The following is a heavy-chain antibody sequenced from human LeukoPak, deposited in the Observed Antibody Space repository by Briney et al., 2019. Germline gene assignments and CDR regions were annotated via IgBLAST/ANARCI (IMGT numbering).Heavy chain of an antibody. CDR2: ISSSSSTI. D-gene: IGHD3-3*01. CDR3: ARDDRDYDFWSGYPAGDY. V-gene: IGHV3-48*01. Sequence: TGGSLRLSCAASGFTFSSYSMNWVRRAPGKGLEWVSYISSSSSTIYYADSVKGRFTISRDNAKNSLYLQMNSLRAEDTAVYYCARDDRDYDFWSGYPAGDYWGQGTLVTVSS. J-gene: IGHJ4*02. CDR1: GFTFSSYS.